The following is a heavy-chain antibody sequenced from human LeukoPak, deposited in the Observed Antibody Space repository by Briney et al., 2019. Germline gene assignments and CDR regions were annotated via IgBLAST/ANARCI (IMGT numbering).Heavy chain of an antibody. Sequence: PGGSLRLSCAASGSTFTDYNLNWVRQAPGKGLEWVSSISSNDVYIYYADSVQGRFTVSRDNARNSLYLQMNSLRAEDTAVYYCARETYCTSTRCPIGDHFDYWGQGTLVTVSS. CDR3: ARETYCTSTRCPIGDHFDY. V-gene: IGHV3-21*06. D-gene: IGHD2-2*01. J-gene: IGHJ4*02. CDR2: ISSNDVYI. CDR1: GSTFTDYN.